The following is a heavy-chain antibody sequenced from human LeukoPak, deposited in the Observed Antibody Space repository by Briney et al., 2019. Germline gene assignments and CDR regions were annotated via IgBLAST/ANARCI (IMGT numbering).Heavy chain of an antibody. CDR3: ARGQGTYYDFWSGSMDV. Sequence: SETLSLTCTVSGGSISSYYWSWIRQPPGKGLEWIGYIYYSGSTNYNPSLKSRVTISVDTSKNQVSLKLSSVTAADTAVYYCARGQGTYYDFWSGSMDVWGKGTTVTVSS. CDR2: IYYSGST. J-gene: IGHJ6*03. CDR1: GGSISSYY. D-gene: IGHD3-3*01. V-gene: IGHV4-59*01.